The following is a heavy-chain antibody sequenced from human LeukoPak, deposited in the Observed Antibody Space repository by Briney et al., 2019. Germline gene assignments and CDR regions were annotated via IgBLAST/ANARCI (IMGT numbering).Heavy chain of an antibody. CDR3: ARDEIAVAGGFDY. D-gene: IGHD6-19*01. CDR1: GFTFSSYW. CDR2: ISSSSSTI. J-gene: IGHJ4*02. V-gene: IGHV3-48*04. Sequence: PGGSLRLSCAASGFTFSSYWMSWVRQAPGKGLEWVSYISSSSSTIYYADSVKGRFTISRDNAKNSLYLQMNSLRAEDTAVYYCARDEIAVAGGFDYWGQGTLVTVSS.